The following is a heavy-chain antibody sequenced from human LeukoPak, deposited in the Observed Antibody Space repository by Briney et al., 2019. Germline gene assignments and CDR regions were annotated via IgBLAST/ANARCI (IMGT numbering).Heavy chain of an antibody. CDR1: GGSISSSSYY. V-gene: IGHV4-39*07. J-gene: IGHJ4*02. D-gene: IGHD3-22*01. CDR3: ARGSGYYDSSGYPNLIDY. CDR2: IYYSGST. Sequence: SETLSLTCTVSGGSISSSSYYWGWIRQPPGKGLEWIGSIYYSGSTYYNPSLKSRVTISVDTSKNQFSLKLNSVTAADTAVYYCARGSGYYDSSGYPNLIDYWGQGTLVTVSS.